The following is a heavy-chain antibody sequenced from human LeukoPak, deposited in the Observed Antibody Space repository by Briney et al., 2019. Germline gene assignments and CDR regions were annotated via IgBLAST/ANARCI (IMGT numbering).Heavy chain of an antibody. Sequence: PGGSLRLSCAASGFTFSSYWMSWVRQAPGKGLEWVANIKQDGSEKYYVDSVKGRFTISRDNSKNSLYLQMNTLRSEDTAFYYCAKEIDTLGTNAFDIWGHGTLVTVSS. J-gene: IGHJ3*02. V-gene: IGHV3-7*05. CDR2: IKQDGSEK. D-gene: IGHD2-15*01. CDR3: AKEIDTLGTNAFDI. CDR1: GFTFSSYW.